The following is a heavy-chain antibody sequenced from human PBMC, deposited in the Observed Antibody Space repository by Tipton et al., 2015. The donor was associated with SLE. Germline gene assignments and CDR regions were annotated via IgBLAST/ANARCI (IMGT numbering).Heavy chain of an antibody. CDR2: IYHSGST. V-gene: IGHV4-59*04. J-gene: IGHJ4*02. CDR1: GGSISSYY. D-gene: IGHD1-1*01. Sequence: TLSLTCTVSGGSISSYYWSWIRQPPGKGLEWIGSIYHSGSTYYNPSLKSRVTISVDTSKNQFSLKLSSVTAADTAVYYCASANYYFDYWGQGTLVTVSS. CDR3: ASANYYFDY.